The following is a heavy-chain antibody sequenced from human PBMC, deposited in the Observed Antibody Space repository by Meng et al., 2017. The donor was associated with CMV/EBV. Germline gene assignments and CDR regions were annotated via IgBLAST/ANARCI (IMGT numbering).Heavy chain of an antibody. CDR2: INSDGSST. CDR3: AREGPRGEYYFDY. CDR1: GFTFSSYW. Sequence: ACGFTFSSYWMHWVRQAPGKGLVWVPRINSDGSSTSYADSVKGRFTISRDNARNTLYLQMNSLRAEDTAVYYCAREGPRGEYYFDYWGQGTLVTVSS. V-gene: IGHV3-74*01. J-gene: IGHJ4*02. D-gene: IGHD3-16*01.